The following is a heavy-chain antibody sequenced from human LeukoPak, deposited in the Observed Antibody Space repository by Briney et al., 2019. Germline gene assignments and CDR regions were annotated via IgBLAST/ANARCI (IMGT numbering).Heavy chain of an antibody. CDR2: IYYSGST. CDR1: GGSISSYY. J-gene: IGHJ4*02. Sequence: SETLSLTCTVSGGSISSYYWSWIRQPPGKGLEWIGYIYYSGSTNYNPSLKSRVTISVDTSKNQFSLKLSSVTAADTAVYYCARGWPGALYFDYWGQGTLVTVSS. D-gene: IGHD6-13*01. V-gene: IGHV4-59*12. CDR3: ARGWPGALYFDY.